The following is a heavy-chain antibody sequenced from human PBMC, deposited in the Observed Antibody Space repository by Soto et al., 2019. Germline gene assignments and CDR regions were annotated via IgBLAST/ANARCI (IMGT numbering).Heavy chain of an antibody. V-gene: IGHV1-69*13. D-gene: IGHD3-22*01. CDR3: ARAGGVVVISIWYY. Sequence: ASVKVSCKASGGTFSSYAISWVRQAPGQGLEWMGGIIPIFGTANYAQKFQGRVTITADESTGTAYMELSSLRSEDTAVYYCARAGGVVVISIWYYWGQGTLVTVSS. J-gene: IGHJ4*02. CDR1: GGTFSSYA. CDR2: IIPIFGTA.